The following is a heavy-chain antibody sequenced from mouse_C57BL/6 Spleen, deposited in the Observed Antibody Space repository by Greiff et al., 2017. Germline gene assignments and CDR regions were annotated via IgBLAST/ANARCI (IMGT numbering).Heavy chain of an antibody. Sequence: EVKLVESGGGLVQPKGSLKLSCAASGFSFNTYAMNWVRQAPGKGLEWVARIRSKSNNYATYYADSVKDRFTISRDDSESMLYLQMNNLKTEDTAMYYCVRHYVGFDYWGQGTTLTVSS. J-gene: IGHJ2*01. CDR2: IRSKSNNYAT. CDR3: VRHYVGFDY. D-gene: IGHD1-1*01. V-gene: IGHV10-1*01. CDR1: GFSFNTYA.